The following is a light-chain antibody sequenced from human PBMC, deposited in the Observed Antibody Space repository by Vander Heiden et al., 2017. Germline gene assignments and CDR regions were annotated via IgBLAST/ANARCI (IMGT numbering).Light chain of an antibody. CDR1: ALAKKY. J-gene: IGLJ3*02. V-gene: IGLV3-10*01. CDR3: YSTDSSSNHPWV. CDR2: DDS. Sequence: SYELTQPPTVLVSPGHRARITCSGDALAKKYAYCCRQKSGPAPVLVLYDDSKRPSGIPERFSVSSSGPMTTLAISGAQVGDEADYYCYSTDSSSNHPWVFGGGTTLTVL.